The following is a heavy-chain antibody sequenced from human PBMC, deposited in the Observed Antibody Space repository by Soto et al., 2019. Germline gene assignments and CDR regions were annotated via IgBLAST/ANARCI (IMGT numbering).Heavy chain of an antibody. V-gene: IGHV1-18*01. D-gene: IGHD3-9*01. CDR2: ISAYNGNT. J-gene: IGHJ6*02. CDR1: VYTFTSYG. Sequence: ASVKVACKASVYTFTSYGISWVRQAPGQGLEWMGWISAYNGNTNYAQKLQGRVTMTTDTSTSTAYMELRSLRSDDTAVYYCARDYDILTGYYNYYYYGMDVWGQGTTVTVSS. CDR3: ARDYDILTGYYNYYYYGMDV.